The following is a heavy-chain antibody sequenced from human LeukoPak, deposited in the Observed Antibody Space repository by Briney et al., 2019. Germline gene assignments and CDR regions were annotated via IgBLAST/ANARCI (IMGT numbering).Heavy chain of an antibody. Sequence: GGSLRLSCAASGFTFSGYSMSCVRQAPGKGLEWVSSISTTSSYIYYADSVKGRFTISRDNAKNTLYLQMNSLRAEGTAVYYCARETSTGLDYWGQGTLVTVSS. D-gene: IGHD4-11*01. V-gene: IGHV3-21*01. CDR1: GFTFSGYS. CDR3: ARETSTGLDY. CDR2: ISTTSSYI. J-gene: IGHJ4*02.